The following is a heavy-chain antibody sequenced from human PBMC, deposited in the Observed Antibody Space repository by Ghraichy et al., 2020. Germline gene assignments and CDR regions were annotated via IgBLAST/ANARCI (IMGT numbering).Heavy chain of an antibody. V-gene: IGHV3-33*01. Sequence: GGSLRLSCAASGFTFSSYGMHWVRQAPGKGLEWVAVIWYDGSNKYYADSVKGRFTISRDNSKNTLYLQMNSLRAEDTAVYYCARYYYDSSGYYPDHLYYYGMDVWGQGTTVTVSS. CDR1: GFTFSSYG. CDR2: IWYDGSNK. CDR3: ARYYYDSSGYYPDHLYYYGMDV. D-gene: IGHD3-22*01. J-gene: IGHJ6*02.